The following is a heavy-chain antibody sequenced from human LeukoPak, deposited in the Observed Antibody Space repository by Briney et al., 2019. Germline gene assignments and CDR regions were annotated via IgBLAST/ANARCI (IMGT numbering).Heavy chain of an antibody. CDR2: IYTSGST. CDR3: ARGGSGWYSGSYFDY. D-gene: IGHD6-19*01. V-gene: IGHV4-4*07. J-gene: IGHJ4*02. Sequence: PSETLSLTCTVSGGSISSYYWSWIRQPAGKGLEWIGRIYTSGSTNYNPSLKSRVTMSVDKSKNQFSLKLSSVPAADTAVYYCARGGSGWYSGSYFDYWGQGTLVTVSS. CDR1: GGSISSYY.